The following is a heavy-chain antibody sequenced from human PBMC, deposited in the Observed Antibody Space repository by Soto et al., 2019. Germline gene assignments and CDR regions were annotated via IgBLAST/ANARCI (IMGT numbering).Heavy chain of an antibody. CDR2: INPIFGTA. J-gene: IGHJ4*02. Sequence: SVKVYCKASGYTFSKYAMKWVRQALGQRLEWMGGINPIFGTANYAQKFQGRVTITADESTSTAYMELSSLRSEDTAVYYCARGLFDVYSGSYCLIDYWGPGILVTVFS. CDR1: GYTFSKYA. D-gene: IGHD1-26*01. CDR3: ARGLFDVYSGSYCLIDY. V-gene: IGHV1-69*13.